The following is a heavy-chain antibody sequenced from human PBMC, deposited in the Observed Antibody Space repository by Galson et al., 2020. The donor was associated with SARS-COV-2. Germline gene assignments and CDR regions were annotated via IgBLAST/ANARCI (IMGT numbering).Heavy chain of an antibody. J-gene: IGHJ4*02. CDR2: ITRGGENT. CDR3: AKRGTVPGIPEQNFDY. D-gene: IGHD6-19*01. Sequence: GGSLRLSCAASGFTFSNYAMSWVRQAPGMGLEWVSAITRGGENTYYADSVKGRFTISRDNSKNTLYLQMNSLRAEDTAIYYCAKRGTVPGIPEQNFDYWGQGTLVTVSS. V-gene: IGHV3-23*01. CDR1: GFTFSNYA.